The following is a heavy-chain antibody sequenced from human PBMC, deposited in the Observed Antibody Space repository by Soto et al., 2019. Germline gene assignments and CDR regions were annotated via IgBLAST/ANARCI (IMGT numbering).Heavy chain of an antibody. V-gene: IGHV3-30*14. CDR2: ISYDGSNV. CDR3: ASRRGFGTYYFAY. J-gene: IGHJ4*02. Sequence: QVQLVESGGGVVQPGRSLRLSCEASGFAFRSYAVHWVRQAPGKGLDWVALISYDGSNVYYADSVKGRFTISRDNYKNTLYLQMNSLRAEDTAVYYCASRRGFGTYYFAYWGQGTLVTVSS. D-gene: IGHD1-7*01. CDR1: GFAFRSYA.